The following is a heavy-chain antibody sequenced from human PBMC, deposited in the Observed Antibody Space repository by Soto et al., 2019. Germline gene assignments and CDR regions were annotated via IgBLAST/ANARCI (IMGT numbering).Heavy chain of an antibody. J-gene: IGHJ4*02. CDR3: ARQHNDLWTDSPDFDY. Sequence: QVQLVQSVGEVKNPGASVKVSCKASGYNYNNYGVTWVRQAPGQGLEWMGWISAFNHKSNYAPNIQDRVTMTIDTSTNTAHIEMMSLRPDDTAVYYCARQHNDLWTDSPDFDYWGQGTLGTVSA. D-gene: IGHD3-9*01. V-gene: IGHV1-18*04. CDR2: ISAFNHKS. CDR1: GYNYNNYG.